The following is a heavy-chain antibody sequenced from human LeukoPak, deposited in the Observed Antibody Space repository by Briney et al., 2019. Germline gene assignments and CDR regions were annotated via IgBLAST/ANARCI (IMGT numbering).Heavy chain of an antibody. CDR2: IKQDGSEK. CDR1: GFTFSSYW. V-gene: IGHV3-7*01. J-gene: IGHJ4*02. D-gene: IGHD3-10*01. CDR3: ARDLYGKFGESTD. Sequence: GGSLRLFCAASGFTFSSYWMSWVRQAPGKGLEGVANIKQDGSEKYYVDSVKGRFTISRDNAKNSLYLQMNSLRAEDTAVYYCARDLYGKFGESTDWGQGTLVTVSS.